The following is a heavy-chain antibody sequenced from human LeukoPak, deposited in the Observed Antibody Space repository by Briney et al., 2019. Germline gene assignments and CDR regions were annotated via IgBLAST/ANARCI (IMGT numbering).Heavy chain of an antibody. CDR2: IYSGGST. J-gene: IGHJ4*02. V-gene: IGHV3-66*01. D-gene: IGHD2-2*01. CDR1: GFTVSNTY. CDR3: ARDCTPSISCYEDY. Sequence: GGSLRLSCAASGFTVSNTYMNWVRRAPGKGLEWVSIIYSGGSTYYADSVKGRFTISRDNSENTLYLQMNSLRAEDTAVYYCARDCTPSISCYEDYWGQGTLVTVSS.